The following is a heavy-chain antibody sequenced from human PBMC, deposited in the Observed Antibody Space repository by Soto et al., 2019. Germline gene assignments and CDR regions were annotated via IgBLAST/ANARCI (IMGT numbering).Heavy chain of an antibody. J-gene: IGHJ5*02. V-gene: IGHV1-3*04. CDR3: ARDRSLRGRSWFDP. CDR1: GYTFTNYA. Sequence: QVQLVQSGAEVKRPGASVKLSCKTSGYTFTNYAMFWVRQAPGQRLEWLGWINTDIGNTKYSQKFQGRVTITRDTSANIVYMALSSLQSEDTAVYYCARDRSLRGRSWFDPWGQGTLVTVSS. CDR2: INTDIGNT. D-gene: IGHD3-10*01.